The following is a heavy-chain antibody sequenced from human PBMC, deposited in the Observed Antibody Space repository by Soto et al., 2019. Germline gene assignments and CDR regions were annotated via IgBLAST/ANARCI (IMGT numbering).Heavy chain of an antibody. CDR1: GFTFSTCD. D-gene: IGHD5-18*01. Sequence: GGSLRLSCAASGFTFSTCDMHWVRQAPGKGLEWVAVISYDGSNEYYADSVKGRFTISRDNSKNTVYLQVNSLRPEDTAVYYCARRGYTYGHYFDYWGQGTLVTVSS. V-gene: IGHV3-30-3*01. CDR3: ARRGYTYGHYFDY. CDR2: ISYDGSNE. J-gene: IGHJ4*02.